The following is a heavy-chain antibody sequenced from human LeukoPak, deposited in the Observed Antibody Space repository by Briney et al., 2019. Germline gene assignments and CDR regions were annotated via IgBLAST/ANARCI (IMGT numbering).Heavy chain of an antibody. D-gene: IGHD5-12*01. CDR3: AKDSGYDFFFHPFDY. CDR2: IRWNSGSI. CDR1: GFTFDDYA. Sequence: GGSLRLYCAASGFTFDDYAMHWVRQAPGKGLEWVSGIRWNSGSIGYADSVKGRFTISRDNAKNSLYLQMNSLRAEDTALYYCAKDSGYDFFFHPFDYWGQGTLVTVSS. J-gene: IGHJ4*02. V-gene: IGHV3-9*01.